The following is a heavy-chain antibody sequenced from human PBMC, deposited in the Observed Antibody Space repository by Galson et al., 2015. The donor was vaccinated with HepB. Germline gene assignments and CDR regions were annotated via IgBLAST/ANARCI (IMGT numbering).Heavy chain of an antibody. J-gene: IGHJ3*01. Sequence: QSGAEVKKPGESLKISCEGFGYNFANSWIAWVRQMPGKGLEWMTMILPGDSDTRYSPSFQGQVTISADKSINTAYLQWSSLKASDTAIYYCARRFRRRTSPPIDDAFDFWGQGTMVTVSS. CDR3: ARRFRRRTSPPIDDAFDF. V-gene: IGHV5-51*01. CDR1: GYNFANSW. CDR2: ILPGDSDT.